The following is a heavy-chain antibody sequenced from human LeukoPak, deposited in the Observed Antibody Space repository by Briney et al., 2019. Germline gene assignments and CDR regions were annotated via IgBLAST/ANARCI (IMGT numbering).Heavy chain of an antibody. CDR1: GGSISNYY. CDR2: IYYSGST. D-gene: IGHD1-26*01. Sequence: SSETLSLTCTVSGGSISNYYWSWIRQPPGKGLEWIGYIYYSGSTNYNPSLKSRVTISVDTSKNQFSLKLSSVTAADTAVYYCARDRGSSPAEYFDYWGQGTLVTVSS. J-gene: IGHJ4*02. V-gene: IGHV4-59*01. CDR3: ARDRGSSPAEYFDY.